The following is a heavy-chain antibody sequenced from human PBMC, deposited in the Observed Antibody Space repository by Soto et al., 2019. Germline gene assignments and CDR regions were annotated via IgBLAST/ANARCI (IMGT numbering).Heavy chain of an antibody. CDR1: GFTFSDYY. CDR3: ASRACLVAANDY. J-gene: IGHJ4*02. D-gene: IGHD2-15*01. V-gene: IGHV3-11*01. Sequence: GGSLRLSCAASGFTFSDYYMSWIRQAPGKGLEWGSYISSSGSTRYYADSVKGRFTISRDNAKNSLYLQRNSLRAEDTAVEYGASRACLVAANDYWGQGTLVTVSS. CDR2: ISSSGSTR.